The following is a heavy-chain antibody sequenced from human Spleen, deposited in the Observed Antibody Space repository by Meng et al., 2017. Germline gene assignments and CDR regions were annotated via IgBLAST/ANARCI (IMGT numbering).Heavy chain of an antibody. CDR3: ARGIDYIWD. D-gene: IGHD3-16*01. CDR1: GGSISSSSYY. Sequence: SETLSLTCTVSGGSISSSSYYWGWIRQPPGKGLEWIGYLSYSGSSNYSPSLKSRVTISLHTSKNQVSLNLTSVTAADTAVYYCARGIDYIWDWGQGTLVTVSS. V-gene: IGHV4-61*05. J-gene: IGHJ4*02. CDR2: LSYSGSS.